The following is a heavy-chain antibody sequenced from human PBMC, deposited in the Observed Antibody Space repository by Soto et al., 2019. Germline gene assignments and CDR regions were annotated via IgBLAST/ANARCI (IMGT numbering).Heavy chain of an antibody. CDR1: GYTFTGYY. Sequence: GASVKVSCKASGYTFTGYYMHWVRQAPGQGREWMGWINPNSGGTNYAQKFQGRVTMIRDTSISTAYMELSRLRSDDTAVYYCARGGPSYYDSSGDSDYWGQGTLVTVSS. J-gene: IGHJ4*02. CDR3: ARGGPSYYDSSGDSDY. D-gene: IGHD3-22*01. V-gene: IGHV1-2*02. CDR2: INPNSGGT.